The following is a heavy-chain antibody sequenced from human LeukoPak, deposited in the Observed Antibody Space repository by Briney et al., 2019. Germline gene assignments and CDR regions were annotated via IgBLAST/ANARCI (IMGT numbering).Heavy chain of an antibody. J-gene: IGHJ1*01. D-gene: IGHD2-15*01. Sequence: GGSLRLSCAASGFTFNTYTMNWVRQAPGKGGEGVSYISGRSGIIDNADSVRGRFTISRDNAKISLYLQMNSLRAEDTAVSWAASGGYCSGGRCQNSGSQYWGQGTQVTVSS. V-gene: IGHV3-48*01. CDR1: GFTFNTYT. CDR3: ASGGYCSGGRCQNSGSQY. CDR2: ISGRSGII.